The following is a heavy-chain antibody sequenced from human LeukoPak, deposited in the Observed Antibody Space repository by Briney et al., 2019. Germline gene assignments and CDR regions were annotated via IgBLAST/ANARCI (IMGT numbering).Heavy chain of an antibody. Sequence: PSETLSLTCTVSGDSISSYYWSWIRQPPGKGLEWIGYIYNSGSTNYNPSLKSRVTISVDTSKNQFSLKLSSVTAADTAVYYCARVGVATQDFDYWGQGTLVTVSS. CDR3: ARVGVATQDFDY. V-gene: IGHV4-59*01. CDR1: GDSISSYY. J-gene: IGHJ4*02. CDR2: IYNSGST. D-gene: IGHD1-26*01.